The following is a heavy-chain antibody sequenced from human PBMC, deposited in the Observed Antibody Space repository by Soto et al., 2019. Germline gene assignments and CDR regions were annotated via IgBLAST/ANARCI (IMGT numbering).Heavy chain of an antibody. J-gene: IGHJ4*02. CDR2: FSGSGGNT. CDR3: AKRPFTSSGSFEY. CDR1: GFTFSSFA. Sequence: PGGSLRLSCAASGFTFSSFAMSWVRQAPGKGLEWVSTFSGSGGNTYYADSVKGRFTISRDDSKNTLYLQMNSLRAEDTAVYYCAKRPFTSSGSFEYWGQGTLVTVSS. D-gene: IGHD6-19*01. V-gene: IGHV3-23*01.